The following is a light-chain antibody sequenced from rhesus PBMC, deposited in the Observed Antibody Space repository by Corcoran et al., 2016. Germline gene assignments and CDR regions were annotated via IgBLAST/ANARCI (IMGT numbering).Light chain of an antibody. CDR1: QSVSSY. V-gene: IGKV3-24*04. Sequence: EIVMTQSPATLALSPGERATLSCRASQSVSSYLDWYQQKPGQAPRLHINGASSRATGIPDRFSGSGSGTEFTLTISSLEPEDVGVYFFLQSSNWLTFGGGTKVEIK. CDR3: LQSSNWLT. CDR2: GAS. J-gene: IGKJ4*01.